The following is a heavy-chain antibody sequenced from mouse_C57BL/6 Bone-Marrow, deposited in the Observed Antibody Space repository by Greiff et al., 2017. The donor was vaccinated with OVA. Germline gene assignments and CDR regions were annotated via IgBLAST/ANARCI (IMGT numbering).Heavy chain of an antibody. CDR2: ISSGGSYT. V-gene: IGHV5-6*01. Sequence: EVKVVESGGDLVKPGGSLKLSCAASGFTFSSYGMSWVRQTPDKRLEWVATISSGGSYTYYPDSVKGRFTISRDNAKNTLYLQMSSLKSEDTAMYYCARHDGVMDYWGQGTSVTVSS. CDR1: GFTFSSYG. J-gene: IGHJ4*01. CDR3: ARHDGVMDY.